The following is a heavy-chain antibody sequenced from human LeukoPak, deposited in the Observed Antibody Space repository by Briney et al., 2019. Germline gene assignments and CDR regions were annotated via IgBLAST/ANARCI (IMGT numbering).Heavy chain of an antibody. CDR1: GGSISSSSYY. CDR2: IYYSGST. J-gene: IGHJ4*02. Sequence: PSETLSLTCTVSGGSISSSSYYWGWIRQPPGQGLEWIGSIYYSGSTYYNPSLKSRVTISVDTSKNQFSLKLSSVTAADTAVYYCARGTRGRPFDYWGQGTLVTVSP. V-gene: IGHV4-39*07. CDR3: ARGTRGRPFDY. D-gene: IGHD6-6*01.